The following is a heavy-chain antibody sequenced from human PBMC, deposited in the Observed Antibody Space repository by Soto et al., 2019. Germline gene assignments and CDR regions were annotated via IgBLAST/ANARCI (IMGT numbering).Heavy chain of an antibody. D-gene: IGHD1-26*01. J-gene: IGHJ6*02. V-gene: IGHV3-53*01. CDR2: IFIGGTT. CDR3: AKIIGRSYYYYYGMDV. CDR1: GFTVSTSQ. Sequence: PGGSLRLSCAASGFTVSTSQMTWVRQAPGKGLEWVSVIFIGGTTQYAESVKGRFTISRDNTKDSLYLQMNSLRAEDTAVYYCAKIIGRSYYYYYGMDVWGQGTTVTVSS.